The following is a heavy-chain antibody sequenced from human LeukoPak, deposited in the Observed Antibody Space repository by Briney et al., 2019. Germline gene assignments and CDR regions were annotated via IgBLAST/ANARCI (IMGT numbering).Heavy chain of an antibody. CDR1: GYTFTGYY. Sequence: ASVKVSCKASGYTFTGYYMHWVRQAPGQGLEWMGWINPNSGGTNYAQKFQGRVTMTRDTSISTAYMELSRLRSDDTAVYYCARGETGYYDSSGYYNRYWGQGTLVTVSS. CDR2: INPNSGGT. CDR3: ARGETGYYDSSGYYNRY. V-gene: IGHV1-2*02. D-gene: IGHD3-22*01. J-gene: IGHJ4*02.